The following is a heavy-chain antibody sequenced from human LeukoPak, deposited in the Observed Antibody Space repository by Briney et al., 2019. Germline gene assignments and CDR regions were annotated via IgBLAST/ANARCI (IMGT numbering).Heavy chain of an antibody. J-gene: IGHJ4*02. V-gene: IGHV3-23*01. CDR3: AKGLPYDSSGSVFDY. CDR2: ISGSGGST. D-gene: IGHD3-22*01. CDR1: GFTFSSYA. Sequence: GGSLRLSCAASGFTFSSYAMSWVRQAPGKGLEWVSAISGSGGSTYYADSVKGRFTVSRDNSKNTLYLQMSSLRAEDTAVYYCAKGLPYDSSGSVFDYWGQGTLATVSS.